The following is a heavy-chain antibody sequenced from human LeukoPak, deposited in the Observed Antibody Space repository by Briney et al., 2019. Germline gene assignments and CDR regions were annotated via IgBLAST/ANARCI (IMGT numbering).Heavy chain of an antibody. Sequence: SETLPLTCTVSSGSISSFYWSWIRQAPGKGLEWIGYIYYSGSSNYNPSFKSRVTMSVDTSRKQFSLRVSSVTAADTAVFYCAGIVPYDYGYIDHWGQGTLVTVSS. D-gene: IGHD4/OR15-4a*01. CDR3: AGIVPYDYGYIDH. CDR2: IYYSGSS. V-gene: IGHV4-59*01. J-gene: IGHJ4*02. CDR1: SGSISSFY.